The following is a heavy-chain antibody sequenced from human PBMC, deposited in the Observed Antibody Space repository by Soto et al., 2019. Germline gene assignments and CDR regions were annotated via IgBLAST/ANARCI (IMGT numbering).Heavy chain of an antibody. V-gene: IGHV3-23*01. Sequence: GGSLRLSCAASGFTFSSYAMSWVRQAPGKGLEWVSTISNSGGRTYYADSVKGRFAISRDNSKNTLYLQMNSLRAEDTAVYYCARDGSVGYGMDVWGQGTTVTVSS. J-gene: IGHJ6*02. CDR3: ARDGSVGYGMDV. CDR1: GFTFSSYA. CDR2: ISNSGGRT.